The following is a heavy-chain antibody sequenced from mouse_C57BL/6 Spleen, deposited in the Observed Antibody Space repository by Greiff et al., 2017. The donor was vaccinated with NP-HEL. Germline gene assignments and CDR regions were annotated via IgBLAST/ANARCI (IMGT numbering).Heavy chain of an antibody. CDR2: IYPSDSET. V-gene: IGHV1-61*01. J-gene: IGHJ1*03. CDR3: ARQTPGRGYFDV. Sequence: QVQLQQPGAELVRPGSSVKLSCKASGYTFTSYWMDWVKQRPGQGLEWIGNIYPSDSETHYNQTFKDKATLTVDKSSSTAYMQLSSLTSEDSAVYYCARQTPGRGYFDVWGTGTSVTVSS. CDR1: GYTFTSYW.